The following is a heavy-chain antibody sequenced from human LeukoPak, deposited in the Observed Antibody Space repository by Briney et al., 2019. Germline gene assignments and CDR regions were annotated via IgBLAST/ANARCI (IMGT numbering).Heavy chain of an antibody. CDR3: AKYIVVVPAAIGGADY. V-gene: IGHV3-23*01. D-gene: IGHD2-2*02. Sequence: GGSLRLSCAASGFPFSTYAMNWVRQAPGKGLEGVSAISGSGGSTYYADSVKGRFTISRDNSKNTLYLQMNSLRAGDTAVYYCAKYIVVVPAAIGGADYWGQGTLVTASS. CDR2: ISGSGGST. CDR1: GFPFSTYA. J-gene: IGHJ4*02.